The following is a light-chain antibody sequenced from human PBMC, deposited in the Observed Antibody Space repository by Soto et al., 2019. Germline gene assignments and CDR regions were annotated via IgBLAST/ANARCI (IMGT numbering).Light chain of an antibody. CDR1: SSDIGDYNF. CDR3: CSYSSSSTYV. V-gene: IGLV2-14*01. CDR2: DVR. J-gene: IGLJ1*01. Sequence: QSALTQPASVSGSPGQSIAISCTGTSSDIGDYNFVSWYQQHPGKVPKLIIYDVRDRPSGVSNRFSGSKSGNTASLTISGLQAEDEADYYCCSYSSSSTYVFGTGTKVTVL.